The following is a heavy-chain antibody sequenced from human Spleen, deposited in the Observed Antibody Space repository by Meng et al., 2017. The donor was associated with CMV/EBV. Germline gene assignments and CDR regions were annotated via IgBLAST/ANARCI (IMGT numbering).Heavy chain of an antibody. V-gene: IGHV3-53*03. Sequence: GGSLRLSCVASGFTVSSVYVSWVRQPPGKGLEWLSVIYTSGATYYADSLEGRFTISRDNNENTVFLQMNSLRVEDMAVYYCAGGSRAPYYFDSWGQGTLVTVSS. J-gene: IGHJ4*02. CDR3: AGGSRAPYYFDS. CDR1: GFTVSSVY. CDR2: IYTSGAT.